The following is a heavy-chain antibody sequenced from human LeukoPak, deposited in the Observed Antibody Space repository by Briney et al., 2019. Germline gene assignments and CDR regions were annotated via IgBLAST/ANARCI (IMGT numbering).Heavy chain of an antibody. V-gene: IGHV4-59*01. CDR1: GDSISFYY. CDR3: ASRSGRAYYGMDV. CDR2: IHYSGSS. Sequence: SETLSLTCTVSGDSISFYYLSWIRQPPGKGLEWIGSIHYSGSSEYHTSLKSRVTISVDTSKNRFSLNLNSVTAADTAVYYCASRSGRAYYGMDVWGQGATVIVSS. D-gene: IGHD3-10*01. J-gene: IGHJ6*02.